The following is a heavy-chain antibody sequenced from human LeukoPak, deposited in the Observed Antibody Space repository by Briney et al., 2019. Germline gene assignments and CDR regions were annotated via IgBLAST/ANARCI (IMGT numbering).Heavy chain of an antibody. CDR1: GGSISSGGYS. J-gene: IGHJ5*02. CDR2: IYHSGST. CDR3: AGAYGNWFDP. Sequence: SQTLSLTCAVSGGSISSGGYSWSRIRQPPGKGLEWIGYIYHSGSTYYNPSLKSRVTISVDRSKNQFSLKLSSVTAADTAVYYCAGAYGNWFDPWGQGTLVTVSS. V-gene: IGHV4-30-2*01. D-gene: IGHD3-16*01.